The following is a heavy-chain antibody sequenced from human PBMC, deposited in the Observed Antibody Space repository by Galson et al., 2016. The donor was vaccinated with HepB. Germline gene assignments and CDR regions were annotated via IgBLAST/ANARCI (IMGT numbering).Heavy chain of an antibody. CDR3: AMTNAGSYFPPDY. CDR2: VIPILGMA. V-gene: IGHV1-69*04. J-gene: IGHJ4*02. CDR1: GGTFRNYV. Sequence: CKASGGTFRNYVINWVRQAPGPGLEWMGRVIPILGMANYAQRFQGRVTITADESTSSAYTELTSLRSEDTAGYFCAMTNAGSYFPPDYWGQGTLVAVSS. D-gene: IGHD3-10*01.